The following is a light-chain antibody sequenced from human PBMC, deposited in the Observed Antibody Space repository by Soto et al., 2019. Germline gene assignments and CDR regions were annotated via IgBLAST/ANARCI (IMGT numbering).Light chain of an antibody. V-gene: IGLV2-14*01. CDR3: SSLTTSDTWV. Sequence: QSVLTQPASVSGSPGQSITISCTGTSSDVGGYKYVSWYQQHPGKAPKLMIYEVNSRPSGVSNRFSGSKSGNTASLTISGLQAEDEADYYCSSLTTSDTWVFGGGTKVTVL. J-gene: IGLJ3*02. CDR1: SSDVGGYKY. CDR2: EVN.